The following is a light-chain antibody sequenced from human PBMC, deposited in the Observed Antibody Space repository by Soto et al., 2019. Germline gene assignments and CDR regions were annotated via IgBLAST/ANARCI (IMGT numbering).Light chain of an antibody. CDR2: DAS. CDR3: QQYSSSPSIT. V-gene: IGKV3-11*01. Sequence: EIVLTQSPATLSLSPGEGATLSCRASQSVSTYLAWYQQKPAQAPRLLIYDASNRATGIPARFSGSGSWADFTLTISRLEPEDFAVYYCQQYSSSPSITFGQGTRLEIK. J-gene: IGKJ5*01. CDR1: QSVSTY.